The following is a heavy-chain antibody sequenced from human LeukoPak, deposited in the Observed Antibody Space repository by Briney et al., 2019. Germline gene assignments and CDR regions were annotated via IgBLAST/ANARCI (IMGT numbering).Heavy chain of an antibody. CDR2: ISSSSSYI. J-gene: IGHJ3*02. V-gene: IGHV3-21*01. D-gene: IGHD5-18*01. CDR3: ARERYSTIQNDGLDM. Sequence: GGSLRLSCAASGFTFSTNSMNWVRQAPGKGLEWVSSISSSSSYIYYADSVKGRFTISRDNAKNSLFLQMNSLRAEDTAVYYCARERYSTIQNDGLDMWGQGTMVTVSS. CDR1: GFTFSTNS.